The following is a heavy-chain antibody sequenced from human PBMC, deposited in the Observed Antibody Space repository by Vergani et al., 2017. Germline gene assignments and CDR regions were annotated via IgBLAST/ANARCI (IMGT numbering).Heavy chain of an antibody. CDR3: ARTTVVTPDYGMDV. CDR1: GFTFSSYA. Sequence: QVQLVESGGGVVQPGRSLRLSCAASGFTFSSYAMHWVRQAPGQRLEWMGWINAGNGNTKYSQKFQGRVTITRDTSASTAYMELSSLRSEDTAVYYCARTTVVTPDYGMDVWGQGTTVTVSS. V-gene: IGHV1-3*01. CDR2: INAGNGNT. J-gene: IGHJ6*02. D-gene: IGHD4-23*01.